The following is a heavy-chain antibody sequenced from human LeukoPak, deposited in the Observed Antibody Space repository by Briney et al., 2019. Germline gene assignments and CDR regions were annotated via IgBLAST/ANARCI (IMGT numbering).Heavy chain of an antibody. CDR1: GFTFSSYS. V-gene: IGHV3-21*01. J-gene: IGHJ2*01. D-gene: IGHD1-26*01. CDR3: ARDVVVGAHSYWYFDL. Sequence: GGSLRPSCAASGFTFSSYSMNWVRQAPGKGREWGSSIISSSSYIYYAASVKGRFTISRDNAKNSLYLQMNSLRAEDTAVYYCARDVVVGAHSYWYFDLWGRGTLVTVSS. CDR2: IISSSSYI.